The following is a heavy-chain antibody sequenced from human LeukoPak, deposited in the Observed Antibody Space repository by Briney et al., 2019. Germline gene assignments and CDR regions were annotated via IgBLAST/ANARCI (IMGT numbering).Heavy chain of an antibody. D-gene: IGHD3-3*01. CDR2: ISAYNGNT. V-gene: IGHV1-18*01. Sequence: GASVKVSCKASGYTFTSYGISWVRQAPGQGLEWMGWISAYNGNTNYAQKLQGRVTITRDTSASTAYMELSSLRSEDTAVYYCAREPFWSGYYSNLHFDYWGQGTLVTVSS. CDR3: AREPFWSGYYSNLHFDY. CDR1: GYTFTSYG. J-gene: IGHJ4*02.